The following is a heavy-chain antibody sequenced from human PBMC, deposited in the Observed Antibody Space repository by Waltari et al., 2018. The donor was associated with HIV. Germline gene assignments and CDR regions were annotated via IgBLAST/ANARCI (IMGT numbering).Heavy chain of an antibody. Sequence: QVQLVESGGGVVQPGGSLRLSCAASGFTFSSYGMHWVRQAPGKGLEWVALIRYDGSNKYYADSVKCRFTISRDNSKNTLYLQMNSLRAEDTAVFYCANTGGFSDYGMDVWGQGTTVTVSS. J-gene: IGHJ6*02. D-gene: IGHD3-10*01. V-gene: IGHV3-30*02. CDR3: ANTGGFSDYGMDV. CDR1: GFTFSSYG. CDR2: IRYDGSNK.